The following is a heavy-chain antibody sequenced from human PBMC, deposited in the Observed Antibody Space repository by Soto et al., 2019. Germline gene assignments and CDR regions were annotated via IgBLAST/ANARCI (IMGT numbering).Heavy chain of an antibody. V-gene: IGHV3-11*01. D-gene: IGHD1-26*01. CDR2: ISSSGSNI. J-gene: IGHJ4*02. CDR1: GFTFSDYY. Sequence: QVQLVESGGGLVKPGGSLRLSCATSGFTFSDYYMSWIRQAPGKGLEWVSYISSSGSNIYHADSVKGRITISRDNAKNSLYLQMNSLRAEDTAVYYFARRVVGATSWVDFWGQGTLVTVSS. CDR3: ARRVVGATSWVDF.